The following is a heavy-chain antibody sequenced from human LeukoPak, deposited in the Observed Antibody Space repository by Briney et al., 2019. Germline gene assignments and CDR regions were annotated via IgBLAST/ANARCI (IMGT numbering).Heavy chain of an antibody. CDR1: GFTFSSYA. D-gene: IGHD3-22*01. J-gene: IGHJ4*02. Sequence: GGSLRLSCAASGFTFSSYAMSWVRQAPGKGLEWVSAISGSGGSTYYADSVKGRFTISRDNSKNTLYLQMNSLRAEDTAVYYCASRLDYYDSSGYYRGYFDYWGQGTLVTVSS. V-gene: IGHV3-23*01. CDR2: ISGSGGST. CDR3: ASRLDYYDSSGYYRGYFDY.